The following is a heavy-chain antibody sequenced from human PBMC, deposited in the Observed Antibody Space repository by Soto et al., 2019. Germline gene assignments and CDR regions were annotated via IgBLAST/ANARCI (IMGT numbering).Heavy chain of an antibody. V-gene: IGHV3-74*01. CDR3: AGNNWGIDY. D-gene: IGHD7-27*01. J-gene: IGHJ4*02. Sequence: EVQLVESGGGLVQPGGSLRLSCAASGFTFSSHWMHWVRQAPGKGLMWVSRIDTYGGTIDYADSVEGRFNISRDNVKNSLYLHMNSLSVEDAAVYYCAGNNWGIDYWGQGVLVTVSS. CDR1: GFTFSSHW. CDR2: IDTYGGTI.